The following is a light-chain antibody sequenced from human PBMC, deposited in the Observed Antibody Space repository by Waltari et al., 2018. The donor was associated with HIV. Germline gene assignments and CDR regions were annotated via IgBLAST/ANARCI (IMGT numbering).Light chain of an antibody. Sequence: SYELTQPPSVSVSPGQTARITCPGDALPKQYAYWYPQKPGQAPVLGIYKDSGRPSGIPERFSGSSSGTTVTLTISGVQAEDEADYYCQSADSSGTYVVFGGGTKLTVL. CDR1: ALPKQY. CDR3: QSADSSGTYVV. J-gene: IGLJ2*01. CDR2: KDS. V-gene: IGLV3-25*03.